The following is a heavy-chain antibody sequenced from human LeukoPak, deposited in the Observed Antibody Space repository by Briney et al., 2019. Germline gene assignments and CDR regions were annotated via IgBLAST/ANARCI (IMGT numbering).Heavy chain of an antibody. CDR2: ISSNGRSP. D-gene: IGHD2-8*01. V-gene: IGHV3-64*01. Sequence: GGSLRLSCAASGFSSSDYAMHWVRQAPGKGLEYVSAISSNGRSPYYANSVKGRFTISRDNSKNTLYLQMGSLRAEDMAVYYCARVFGGHTNGLDYWGLGTLVTVSS. CDR3: ARVFGGHTNGLDY. CDR1: GFSSSDYA. J-gene: IGHJ4*02.